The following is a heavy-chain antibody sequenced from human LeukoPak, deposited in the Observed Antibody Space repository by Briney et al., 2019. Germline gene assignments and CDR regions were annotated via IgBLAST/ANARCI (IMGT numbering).Heavy chain of an antibody. CDR2: IYYSGST. V-gene: IGHV4-39*01. CDR3: ARGLYSGSYYGAFDI. Sequence: SETLSLTCTVSGGSISSSSYYWGWIRQPPGKGLEWIGSIYYSGSTYYNPSLKSRVTISVDTSKNQFSLKLSSVTAADTAVYYCARGLYSGSYYGAFDIWGQGTMVTVSS. J-gene: IGHJ3*02. D-gene: IGHD1-26*01. CDR1: GGSISSSSYY.